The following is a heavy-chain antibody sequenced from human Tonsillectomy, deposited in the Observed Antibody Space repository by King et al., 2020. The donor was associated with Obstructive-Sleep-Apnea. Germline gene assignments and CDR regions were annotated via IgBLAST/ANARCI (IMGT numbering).Heavy chain of an antibody. CDR1: GFTFSSFS. CDR3: ARDRWAFCGGDCYSGRVYYYGMDV. Sequence: QLVQSGGGLVKPGGSLRLSCAASGFTFSSFSMNWVRQAPGKGLEWVSSITSSSSYIYYADSLRGRFTISRDTAKNSLYLQINSPRAEDTAVYYCARDRWAFCGGDCYSGRVYYYGMDVWGQGTTVTVSS. CDR2: ITSSSSYI. V-gene: IGHV3-21*01. D-gene: IGHD2-21*02. J-gene: IGHJ6*02.